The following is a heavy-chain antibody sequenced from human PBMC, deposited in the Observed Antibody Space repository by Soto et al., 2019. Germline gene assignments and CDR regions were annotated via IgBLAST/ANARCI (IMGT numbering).Heavy chain of an antibody. CDR1: GYSFSSYG. CDR3: ARRTRWNDGGYYDYDMDV. V-gene: IGHV1-18*01. J-gene: IGHJ6*02. Sequence: QVQLVQSGAELKKPGASVKVSCQAFGYSFSSYGISWVRQAPGQGLEWMGWISGYNGVTNYAQRVQGRVALTTDTSTSTAYMELRNLKSDDTAVYFCARRTRWNDGGYYDYDMDVWGQGTTVTVSS. D-gene: IGHD1-1*01. CDR2: ISGYNGVT.